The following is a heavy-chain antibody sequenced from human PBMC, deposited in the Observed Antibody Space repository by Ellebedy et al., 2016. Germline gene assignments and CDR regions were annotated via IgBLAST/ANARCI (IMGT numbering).Heavy chain of an antibody. Sequence: SETLSLTCTVSGGSISSYYWSWIRQPPGKGLEYIGYIHYSGSTNYNPSLKSRVTISVDTSKNQFSLKLSSVTAADTAVYYCARGGYDFWSGYYTENGMDVWGQGTTVTVSS. CDR2: IHYSGST. D-gene: IGHD3-3*01. CDR1: GGSISSYY. V-gene: IGHV4-59*01. J-gene: IGHJ6*02. CDR3: ARGGYDFWSGYYTENGMDV.